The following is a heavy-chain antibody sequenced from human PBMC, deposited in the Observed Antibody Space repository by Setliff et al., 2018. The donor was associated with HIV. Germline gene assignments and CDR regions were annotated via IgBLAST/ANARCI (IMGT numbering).Heavy chain of an antibody. CDR3: ARDGSRFCVRTACYPIDIYGMDV. Sequence: ASVKVSCKASGYTFTGYYIHWMRQVTGQGLEWMGWINPNTGGTNYAQNFQGWVSMTRDTSINTVYMELSRLRSDDTAVYYCARDGSRFCVRTACYPIDIYGMDVWGQGTTVTVSS. D-gene: IGHD3-3*01. CDR1: GYTFTGYY. CDR2: INPNTGGT. J-gene: IGHJ6*02. V-gene: IGHV1-2*04.